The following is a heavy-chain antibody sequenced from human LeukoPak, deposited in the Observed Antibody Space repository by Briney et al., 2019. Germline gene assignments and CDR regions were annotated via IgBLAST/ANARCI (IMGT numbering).Heavy chain of an antibody. V-gene: IGHV4-34*01. J-gene: IGHJ1*01. CDR1: GGSFSDYY. CDR3: AYSSGYQQH. CDR2: INHSGST. D-gene: IGHD3-22*01. Sequence: KPSETLSLTGAVYGGSFSDYYWSWMRQPPGKGLEWIGEINHSGSTNYNPSLKSRVAISVDTSKNQFSLKLSSVTAADTAVYYCAYSSGYQQHWGQGTLVTVSS.